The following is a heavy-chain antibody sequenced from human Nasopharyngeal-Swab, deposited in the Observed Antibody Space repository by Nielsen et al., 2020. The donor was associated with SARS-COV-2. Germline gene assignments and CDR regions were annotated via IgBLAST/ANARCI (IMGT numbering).Heavy chain of an antibody. J-gene: IGHJ4*02. CDR2: ISSSGSTI. D-gene: IGHD3-22*01. V-gene: IGHV3-48*03. Sequence: GGSLRLSCAASGFTFSSYEMNWVRQAPGKGLEWVSYISSSGSTIYYADSVKGRFTISRDNSKNTLYLQMNSLRAEDTAVYYCARDGREYYYFDSSEVGFDYWGQGTLVTVSS. CDR3: ARDGREYYYFDSSEVGFDY. CDR1: GFTFSSYE.